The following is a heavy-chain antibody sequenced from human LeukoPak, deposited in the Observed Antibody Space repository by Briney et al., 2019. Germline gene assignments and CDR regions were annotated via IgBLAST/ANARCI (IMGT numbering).Heavy chain of an antibody. J-gene: IGHJ4*02. CDR3: ARDPATVTSHFDY. CDR2: IWHDGSKT. D-gene: IGHD4-17*01. CDR1: GFIFSRYD. Sequence: GTSLRLSCVASGFIFSRYDMHWVRQAPGKGLEWVALIWHDGSKTHYADSVKGRFTISRDDSKSTLYVQMNSLRVEETAVYYCARDPATVTSHFDYWGQGALVTVSS. V-gene: IGHV3-33*01.